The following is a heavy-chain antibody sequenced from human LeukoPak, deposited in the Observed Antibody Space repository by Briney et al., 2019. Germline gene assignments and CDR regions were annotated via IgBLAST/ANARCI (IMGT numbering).Heavy chain of an antibody. J-gene: IGHJ4*02. Sequence: ASVKVSCKASGGTFSSYAISWVRQAPGQGLEWMGRIIPILGIANYAQKFQGRVTITADKSTSTAYMELSSLRSEDTAVYYCARDRGGYSSSWFQFGYWGQGTLVTVSS. CDR1: GGTFSSYA. CDR3: ARDRGGYSSSWFQFGY. D-gene: IGHD6-13*01. CDR2: IIPILGIA. V-gene: IGHV1-69*04.